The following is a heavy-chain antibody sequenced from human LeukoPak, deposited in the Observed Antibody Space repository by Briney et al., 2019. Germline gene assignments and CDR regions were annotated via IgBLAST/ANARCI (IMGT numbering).Heavy chain of an antibody. CDR2: ISNDGVNK. Sequence: GGSLRLSCAASGFTFSNFVMHWVRQAPGKGLEWVAVISNDGVNKYYADSVKGRFTISRDNPKSTLYLQMNSLRAEDTAVYYCARGSTGMDVWGQGTTVTVSS. D-gene: IGHD2-2*01. J-gene: IGHJ6*02. V-gene: IGHV3-30*03. CDR1: GFTFSNFV. CDR3: ARGSTGMDV.